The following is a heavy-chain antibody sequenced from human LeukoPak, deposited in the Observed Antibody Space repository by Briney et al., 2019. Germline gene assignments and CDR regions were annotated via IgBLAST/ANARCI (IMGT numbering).Heavy chain of an antibody. CDR3: TRDRGAYNLYDY. Sequence: PGGSLRLSCVPSGFSFSNYAMSWIRQAPGKGLEWVGFIRSKAYGETADYAASVKGRFTISRDDSKAIAYLQMNSLKTEDTAVYHCTRDRGAYNLYDYWGQGTLVTVSS. CDR1: GFSFSNYA. CDR2: IRSKAYGETA. V-gene: IGHV3-49*03. D-gene: IGHD1-1*01. J-gene: IGHJ4*02.